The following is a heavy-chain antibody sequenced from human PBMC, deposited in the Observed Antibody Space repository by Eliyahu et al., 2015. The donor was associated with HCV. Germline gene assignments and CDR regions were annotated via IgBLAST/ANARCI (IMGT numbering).Heavy chain of an antibody. Sequence: EVQLLESGGGLVQPGGSLRLSXAASGFTFSSYAMTWGPPGPGEGLEWVSGISGSGSSTYYADSVKGRFTISRDNSKNTLYLQMNSLRAEDTAVYYCASRVHPYVYGWGQGTLVTVSS. CDR2: ISGSGSST. J-gene: IGHJ4*02. CDR3: ASRVHPYVYG. D-gene: IGHD1-14*01. CDR1: GFTFSSYA. V-gene: IGHV3-23*01.